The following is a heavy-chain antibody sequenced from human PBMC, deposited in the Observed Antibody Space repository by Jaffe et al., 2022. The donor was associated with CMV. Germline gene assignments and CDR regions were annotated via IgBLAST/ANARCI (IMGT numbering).Heavy chain of an antibody. CDR2: ISGSGGST. Sequence: EVQLVESGGGLVQPGGSLRLSCAASGFTFSSYAMSWVRQAPGKGLEWVSAISGSGGSTYYADSVKGRFTISRDNSKNTLYLQMNSLRAEDTAVYYCAKGTELISGMVVAPFDYWGQGTLVTVSS. CDR1: GFTFSSYA. V-gene: IGHV3-23*04. CDR3: AKGTELISGMVVAPFDY. J-gene: IGHJ4*02. D-gene: IGHD2-15*01.